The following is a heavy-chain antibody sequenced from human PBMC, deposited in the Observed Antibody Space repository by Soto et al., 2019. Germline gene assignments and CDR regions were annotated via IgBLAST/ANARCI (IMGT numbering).Heavy chain of an antibody. J-gene: IGHJ4*02. CDR3: GRLDYAGTFHQPYHFTH. Sequence: PSETLSLTCSVSGVAMTYGGYSWSWIRQSPEKGLEWIGNIFYSGATFYNPSLESRLSISVDTSSNLFSLKLSSVTAADSAVYFCGRLDYAGTFHQPYHFTHWGQGALVTVSS. D-gene: IGHD3-16*01. CDR1: GVAMTYGGYS. V-gene: IGHV4-30-2*03. CDR2: IFYSGAT.